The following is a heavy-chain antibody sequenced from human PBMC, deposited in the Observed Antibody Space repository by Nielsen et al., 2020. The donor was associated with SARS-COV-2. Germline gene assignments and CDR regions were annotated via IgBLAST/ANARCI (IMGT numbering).Heavy chain of an antibody. CDR3: AHVSKLYCGGDCETFDI. V-gene: IGHV2-5*01. Sequence: SGPPLVKPTHTLTLTCTFSGFSLRTSGVGVGWIRQPPGKALEWLAVIYWNDDKRYSPSLRSRLTITKDTPKNQVDLSMTNMDPVDTATYYCAHVSKLYCGGDCETFDIWGQGTMVTVSS. CDR1: GFSLRTSGVG. J-gene: IGHJ3*02. CDR2: IYWNDDK. D-gene: IGHD2-21*01.